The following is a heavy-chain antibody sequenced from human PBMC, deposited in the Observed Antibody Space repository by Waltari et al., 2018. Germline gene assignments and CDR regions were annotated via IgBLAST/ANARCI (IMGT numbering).Heavy chain of an antibody. CDR3: ARVDYGSGMDV. CDR2: INHSGST. CDR1: GGSFRGYY. D-gene: IGHD4-17*01. Sequence: QVQLQQWGAGLLKPSETLSLTCAVYGGSFRGYYWSWIRQPPGKVLEWIGEINHSGSTNYNPSLKSRVTISVDTSKNQFSLKLSSVTAADTAVYYCARVDYGSGMDVWGQGTTVTVSS. J-gene: IGHJ6*02. V-gene: IGHV4-34*01.